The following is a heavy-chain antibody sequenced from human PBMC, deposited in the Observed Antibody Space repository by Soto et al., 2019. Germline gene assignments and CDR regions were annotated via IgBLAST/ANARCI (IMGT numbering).Heavy chain of an antibody. CDR3: ARGPPAAIHYYCYYMDV. J-gene: IGHJ6*03. CDR1: GYTFTGYY. D-gene: IGHD2-2*01. Sequence: QVQLVQSGAEVKKPGASVKVSCKASGYTFTGYYMHWVRQAPGQGLGWMGWINPNSGGTNYAQKFQGWVTMTRDTSISTAYMELSRLRSDDTAVYYCARGPPAAIHYYCYYMDVWGKGTTVTVSS. V-gene: IGHV1-2*04. CDR2: INPNSGGT.